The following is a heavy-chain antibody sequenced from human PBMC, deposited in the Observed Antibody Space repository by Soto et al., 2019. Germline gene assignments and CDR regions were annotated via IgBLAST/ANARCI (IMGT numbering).Heavy chain of an antibody. V-gene: IGHV4-34*01. CDR2: INRSGST. CDR1: GGSFSGYY. Sequence: PSETLSLTCAVYGGSFSGYYWGWIRQPPGKGLEWIGEINRSGSTNYNPSLKSRVTISVDTSKNQFSLKLSSVTAADTAVYYCALMADHYYYYGMDVWGQGTTVTVSS. CDR3: ALMADHYYYYGMDV. D-gene: IGHD6-19*01. J-gene: IGHJ6*02.